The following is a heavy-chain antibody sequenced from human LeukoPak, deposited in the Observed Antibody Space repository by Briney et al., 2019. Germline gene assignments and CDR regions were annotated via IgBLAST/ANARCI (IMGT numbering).Heavy chain of an antibody. CDR1: GGTFSSYA. V-gene: IGHV1-69*05. CDR3: ARERCSGGSCYSGLKNYFDY. D-gene: IGHD2-15*01. CDR2: IIPIFGTA. Sequence: ASVKVSCKASGGTFSSYAISWVRQAPGQGLEWMGRIIPIFGTANYAQKFQGRVTITTDESTSTAYMELSSLRSEDTAAYYCARERCSGGSCYSGLKNYFDYWGQGTLVTVSS. J-gene: IGHJ4*02.